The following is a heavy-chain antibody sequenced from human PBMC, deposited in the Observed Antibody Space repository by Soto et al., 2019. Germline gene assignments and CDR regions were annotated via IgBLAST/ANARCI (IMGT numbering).Heavy chain of an antibody. D-gene: IGHD3-10*01. CDR1: GFTFSDHY. J-gene: IGHJ4*02. Sequence: GGSLRLSCAASGFTFSDHYMDWVRQAPGKGLEWVGRTRNKANSYTTEYAASVKGRFTISRDDSKNSLYLQMNSLKTEDTAVYYCARVSLPKWFGEPAVDYWGQGTLVTVSS. V-gene: IGHV3-72*01. CDR2: TRNKANSYTT. CDR3: ARVSLPKWFGEPAVDY.